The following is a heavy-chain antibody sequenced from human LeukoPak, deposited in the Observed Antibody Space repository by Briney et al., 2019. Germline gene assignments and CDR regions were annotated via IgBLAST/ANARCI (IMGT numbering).Heavy chain of an antibody. CDR3: AKGGGGSSWYERDDY. J-gene: IGHJ4*02. CDR2: IRYDGSNK. Sequence: PGGSLRLSWAGPGSTSGSYGMHWARRAPGKGLEGVAFIRYDGSNKYYADSVKGRFTISRDNSKNTLYLQMNSLRAEDTAVYYCAKGGGGSSWYERDDYWGQGTLVTVSS. CDR1: GSTSGSYG. V-gene: IGHV3-30*02. D-gene: IGHD6-13*01.